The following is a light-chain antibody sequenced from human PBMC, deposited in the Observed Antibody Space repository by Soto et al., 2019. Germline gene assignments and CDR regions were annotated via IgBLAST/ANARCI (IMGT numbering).Light chain of an antibody. J-gene: IGKJ1*01. CDR2: GAS. Sequence: EIGMTQSPSTLAVSTGERATLSCRASQSVSSNLAWYQQKPGQAPRLLIYGASTRATGIPARFSGSGSGTGFTLTISSLQSEDFAVYYCQQYNNWPSWTFGQGTKVDIK. CDR3: QQYNNWPSWT. V-gene: IGKV3-15*01. CDR1: QSVSSN.